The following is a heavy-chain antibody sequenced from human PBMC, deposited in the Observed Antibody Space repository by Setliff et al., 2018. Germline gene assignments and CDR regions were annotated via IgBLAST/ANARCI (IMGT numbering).Heavy chain of an antibody. CDR2: IQNSGGI. CDR1: GVSISSYY. V-gene: IGHV4-59*01. J-gene: IGHJ6*02. D-gene: IGHD3-3*01. Sequence: LSLTCNVSGVSISSYYWSWIRQAPGKGLESLGYIQNSGGINYNPSLKSRVTISVDMSTNQFSLKLTSVTAADTAVYYCARLSWNGLRYFGLDVWGQGTTVTVSS. CDR3: ARLSWNGLRYFGLDV.